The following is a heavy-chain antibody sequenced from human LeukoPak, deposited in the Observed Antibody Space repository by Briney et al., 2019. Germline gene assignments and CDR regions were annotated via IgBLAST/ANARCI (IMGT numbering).Heavy chain of an antibody. D-gene: IGHD3-10*02. CDR1: GFTFSIYG. V-gene: IGHV3-48*04. J-gene: IGHJ6*04. Sequence: GGSLRLSCAASGFTFSIYGMNWVRQAPGKGLEWVSYISSSGSTIYYADSVKGRFTISRDNAKNSLYLQMNSLRAEDTAVYYCAELGITMIGGVWGKGTTVTISS. CDR3: AELGITMIGGV. CDR2: ISSSGSTI.